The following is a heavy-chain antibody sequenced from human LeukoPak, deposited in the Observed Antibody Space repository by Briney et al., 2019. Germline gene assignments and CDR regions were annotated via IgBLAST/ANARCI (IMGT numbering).Heavy chain of an antibody. J-gene: IGHJ5*02. Sequence: PSETLSLTCTVSGYSISSGYYWGWIRQPPGKGLQWIGTIYHSGSTFYNPSLKSRVTISVDTSKNQFSLRLTSVIAADTAVYYCARGQARLAWFDPWGQGTLVTVSS. D-gene: IGHD6-19*01. CDR1: GYSISSGYY. CDR2: IYHSGST. V-gene: IGHV4-38-2*02. CDR3: ARGQARLAWFDP.